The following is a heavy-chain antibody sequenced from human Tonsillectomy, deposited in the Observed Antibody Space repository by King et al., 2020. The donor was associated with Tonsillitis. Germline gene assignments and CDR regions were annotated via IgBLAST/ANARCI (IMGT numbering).Heavy chain of an antibody. CDR2: TYYRSKWYN. D-gene: IGHD4-17*01. J-gene: IGHJ4*02. CDR3: ARLYGDYPFFYFDY. CDR1: GDRVSRNSAA. Sequence: VQLQQSGPGLVKPSQTLSLTCAISGDRVSRNSAAWSWIRQSPSRGLEWLGRTYYRSKWYNDYAVSVKSRITINPDTSKNRFSLQLNSVTPEDTAVYYCARLYGDYPFFYFDYWGQGTLGTVSS. V-gene: IGHV6-1*01.